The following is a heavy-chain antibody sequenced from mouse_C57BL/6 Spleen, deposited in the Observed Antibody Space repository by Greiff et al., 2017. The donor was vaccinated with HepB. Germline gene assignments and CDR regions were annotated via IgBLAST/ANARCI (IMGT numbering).Heavy chain of an antibody. D-gene: IGHD1-1*01. J-gene: IGHJ4*01. Sequence: DVQLVESGGGLVKPGGSLKLSCAASGFTFSDYGMHWVRQAPEKGLEWVAYISSGSSTIYYADTVKGRFTISRDNAKNTLFLQMTSLRSEDTAMYYCARDGRTTIVAGAMDYWGQGTSVTVSS. V-gene: IGHV5-17*01. CDR2: ISSGSSTI. CDR1: GFTFSDYG. CDR3: ARDGRTTIVAGAMDY.